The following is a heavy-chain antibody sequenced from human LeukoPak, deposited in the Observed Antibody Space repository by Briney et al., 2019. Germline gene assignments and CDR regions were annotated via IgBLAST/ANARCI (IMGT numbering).Heavy chain of an antibody. D-gene: IGHD6-13*01. CDR3: AKRAPLYSGTPGNYFDS. V-gene: IGHV3-7*03. J-gene: IGHJ4*02. CDR1: GFTFGKYW. CDR2: IKLDGSEK. Sequence: PGGSLRLSCVASGFTFGKYWMSWVRQAPGKGLEWVANIKLDGSEKNYVDSVKGRFTISRDNTKNSLYLQMNSLRAEDTAVYYCAKRAPLYSGTPGNYFDSWGQGTLVTVSS.